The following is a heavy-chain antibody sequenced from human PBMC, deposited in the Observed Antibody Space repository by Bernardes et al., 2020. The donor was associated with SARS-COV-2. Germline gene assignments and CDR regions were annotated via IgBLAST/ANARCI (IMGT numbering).Heavy chain of an antibody. J-gene: IGHJ4*02. V-gene: IGHV3-48*01. D-gene: IGHD3-9*01. Sequence: GGSLRLSCAASGFTFSSYSMNWVRQAPGKGLEWVAFITRSSGFTSYADFVKGRFTISRDNAKNSLYLEMNSLRAEDTAVYYCARETPYFESRGAECDSWGQGTLVTVSS. CDR3: ARETPYFESRGAECDS. CDR2: ITRSSGFT. CDR1: GFTFSSYS.